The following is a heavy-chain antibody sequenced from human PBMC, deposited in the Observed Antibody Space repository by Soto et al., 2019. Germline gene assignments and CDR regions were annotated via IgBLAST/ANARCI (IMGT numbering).Heavy chain of an antibody. D-gene: IGHD5-18*01. Sequence: QVQLVQSGAEVKKPGSSVKVSCKASGGTFSSYAISWVRQAPGQGLEWMGGIIPIFGTANYAQKFQGRVTIPADESTRTAYMELSSLRSEDTAVYYCARESAYSYGYGYWGQGTLVTVSS. CDR3: ARESAYSYGYGY. V-gene: IGHV1-69*01. J-gene: IGHJ4*02. CDR1: GGTFSSYA. CDR2: IIPIFGTA.